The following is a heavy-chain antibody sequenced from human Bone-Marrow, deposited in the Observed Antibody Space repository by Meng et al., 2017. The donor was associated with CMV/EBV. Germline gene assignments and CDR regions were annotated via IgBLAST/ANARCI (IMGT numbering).Heavy chain of an antibody. V-gene: IGHV1-69*06. CDR1: GGTFSSYA. Sequence: SVKVSCKASGGTFSSYAISWVRQAPGQGLEWMGGIIPIFGTANYAQKFQGRVTITADKSTSTAYMELSSLRSEDTAVYYCARDPSSYGDYSDNWFDTWGQGTLVTVSS. CDR3: ARDPSSYGDYSDNWFDT. D-gene: IGHD4-17*01. CDR2: IIPIFGTA. J-gene: IGHJ5*02.